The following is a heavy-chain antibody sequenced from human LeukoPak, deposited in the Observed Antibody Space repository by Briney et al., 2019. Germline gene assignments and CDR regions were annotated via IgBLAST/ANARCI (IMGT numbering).Heavy chain of an antibody. V-gene: IGHV3-15*01. J-gene: IGHJ4*02. Sequence: GGSLRLSCTASGFTFSNVWMTWARQAPGRGLEWVGRITTKIDGGTTDYGAPVRGRFTISRDDSKNTLYLQMNSLRTEDTAVYYCAKDLRDDRRSYYFDSWGLGTLVTVSS. CDR1: GFTFSNVW. D-gene: IGHD3-22*01. CDR2: ITTKIDGGTT. CDR3: AKDLRDDRRSYYFDS.